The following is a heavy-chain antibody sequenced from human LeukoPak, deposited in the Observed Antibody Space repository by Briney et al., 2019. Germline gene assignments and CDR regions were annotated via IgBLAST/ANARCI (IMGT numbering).Heavy chain of an antibody. Sequence: GGSLRISCADSGFPFSSYIMNWVRPAPGKGLEWVSSISYNSNYIFQANSVKGRFTISRDNAKNSLYLQMNSLRAEDTAVYYCARERSGVTTWFDPWGQGTLVTVSS. V-gene: IGHV3-21*01. J-gene: IGHJ5*02. CDR3: ARERSGVTTWFDP. D-gene: IGHD3-10*01. CDR2: ISYNSNYI. CDR1: GFPFSSYI.